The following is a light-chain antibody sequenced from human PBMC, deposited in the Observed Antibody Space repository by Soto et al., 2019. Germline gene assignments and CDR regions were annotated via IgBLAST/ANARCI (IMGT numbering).Light chain of an antibody. V-gene: IGKV3-15*01. CDR1: QSVSSN. Sequence: EIVMTQSPATLSVSPGERATLSCRASQSVSSNLAWYQQKPGQSPRPLIYGASTRATGIPARFSASGSGTEFTLTSSSLQSEDFVVYYCQQYNNGPITFGQGTLLEIK. CDR3: QQYNNGPIT. J-gene: IGKJ5*01. CDR2: GAS.